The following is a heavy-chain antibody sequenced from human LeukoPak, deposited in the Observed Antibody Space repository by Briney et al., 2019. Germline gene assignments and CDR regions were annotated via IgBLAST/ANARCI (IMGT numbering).Heavy chain of an antibody. J-gene: IGHJ4*02. CDR3: AKDIGGGGYCTNGVCYGDFDY. CDR1: GVTFSSYA. CDR2: ISSNGGST. V-gene: IGHV3-64*01. D-gene: IGHD2-8*01. Sequence: GGSLRLSCAASGVTFSSYAMHWVRQAPGKGLEYVSAISSNGGSTYYANSVKGRFTISRDNAKNSLYLQMNSLRAEDTALYYCAKDIGGGGYCTNGVCYGDFDYWGQGTLVTVSP.